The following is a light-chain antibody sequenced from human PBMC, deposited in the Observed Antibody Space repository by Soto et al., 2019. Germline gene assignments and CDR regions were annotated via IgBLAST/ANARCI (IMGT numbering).Light chain of an antibody. CDR3: QSYDSSGVV. Sequence: QSVLTQPPSVSGASGQRVTISCTGSSFNIGAGYDVHWYQQLPGTAPKLLIYGNSNRPSGVPDRFSGSKSGTSASLAITGLQAEDEADYYCQSYDSSGVVFGGGTKLTVL. V-gene: IGLV1-40*01. J-gene: IGLJ2*01. CDR1: SFNIGAGYD. CDR2: GNS.